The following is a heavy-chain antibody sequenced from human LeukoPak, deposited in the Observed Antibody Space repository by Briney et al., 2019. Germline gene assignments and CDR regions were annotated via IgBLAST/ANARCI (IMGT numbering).Heavy chain of an antibody. CDR2: IYYSGST. Sequence: SETLSLTCTVSGGSISSYYWSWIRQPPGKGLEWIGYIYYSGSTNYNPSLKSRVTISVDTSKNQFSLKLSSVTAADTAVYYCARDSVGGAFDIWGQGTTVTVSS. J-gene: IGHJ3*02. CDR3: ARDSVGGAFDI. CDR1: GGSISSYY. V-gene: IGHV4-59*01. D-gene: IGHD2-15*01.